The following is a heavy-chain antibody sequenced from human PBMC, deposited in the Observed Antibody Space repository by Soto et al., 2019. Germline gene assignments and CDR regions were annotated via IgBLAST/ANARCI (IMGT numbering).Heavy chain of an antibody. CDR3: ARSEGYSGYDLRRYSWLDP. CDR2: IIPIFGTA. CDR1: GGTFSSYA. J-gene: IGHJ5*02. V-gene: IGHV1-69*12. D-gene: IGHD5-12*01. Sequence: QVQLVQSGAEVKKPGSSVKVSCKASGGTFSSYAINWVRQAPGQGLEWMGGIIPIFGTANYAQKIQGRVTITADESTSTAYKELTILRSEVTAVYYCARSEGYSGYDLRRYSWLDPCGQGTLDTVSS.